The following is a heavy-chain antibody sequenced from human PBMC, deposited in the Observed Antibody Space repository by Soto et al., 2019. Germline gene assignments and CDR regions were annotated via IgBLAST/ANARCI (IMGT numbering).Heavy chain of an antibody. D-gene: IGHD2-21*01. V-gene: IGHV1-46*01. CDR1: GYTFTTYY. CDR3: ARVGVPVAQPYNWFDP. Sequence: GASVKVSCKASGYTFTTYYVHWVRQAPGQGLQWMGIINPSDGSTNYAQRFQGRVTMTRDTSTSTAYMELSGLTSEDTAVYYCARVGVPVAQPYNWFDPWGQGTQVTVSS. J-gene: IGHJ5*02. CDR2: INPSDGST.